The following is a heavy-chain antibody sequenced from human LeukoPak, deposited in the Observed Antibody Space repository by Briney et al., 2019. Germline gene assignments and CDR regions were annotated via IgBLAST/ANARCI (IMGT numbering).Heavy chain of an antibody. D-gene: IGHD3-22*01. Sequence: SETLSLTCTVSGGSLSSYYWSWIRQPPGKGLEWIGYIYYSGSTNYNPSLKSRVTISVDTSKNQFSLKLSSVTAADTAVYYCASGYYYDLHAFDIWGQGTMVTVSS. CDR3: ASGYYYDLHAFDI. CDR1: GGSLSSYY. V-gene: IGHV4-59*01. J-gene: IGHJ3*02. CDR2: IYYSGST.